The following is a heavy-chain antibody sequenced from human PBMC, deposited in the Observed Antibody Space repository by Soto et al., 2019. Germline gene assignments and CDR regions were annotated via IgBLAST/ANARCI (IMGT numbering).Heavy chain of an antibody. D-gene: IGHD6-19*01. CDR2: IYYSGST. V-gene: IGHV4-31*03. Sequence: SETLSLTCTVSGGSISSGGYYWSWIRQHPGKGLEWIGYIYYSGSTYYNPSLKSRVTISVDTSKNQFSLKLSSVTAADTAVYYCARTPPIAVAGKFFDYWGQGTLVTVSS. CDR3: ARTPPIAVAGKFFDY. CDR1: GGSISSGGYY. J-gene: IGHJ4*02.